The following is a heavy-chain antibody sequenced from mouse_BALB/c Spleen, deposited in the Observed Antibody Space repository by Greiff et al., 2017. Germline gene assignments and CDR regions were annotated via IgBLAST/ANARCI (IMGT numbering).Heavy chain of an antibody. D-gene: IGHD2-4*01. CDR1: GFTFSSFG. V-gene: IGHV5-17*02. J-gene: IGHJ3*01. CDR2: ISSGSSTI. Sequence: EVKLMESGGGLVQPGGSRKLSCAASGFTFSSFGMHWVRQAPEKGLEWVVYISSGSSTIYYEDTVKGRFTISRDNPKNTLFLQMTSLRSEDTAMYYCARPIYYDYDGGFAYWGQGTLVTVSA. CDR3: ARPIYYDYDGGFAY.